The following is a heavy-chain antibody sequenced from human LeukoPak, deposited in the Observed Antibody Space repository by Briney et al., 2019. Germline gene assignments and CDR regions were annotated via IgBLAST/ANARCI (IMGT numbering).Heavy chain of an antibody. V-gene: IGHV3-23*01. Sequence: AGGSLRLSCAASGXTFSSYAMSWVRQAPGKGREWVSVISGSGGSTSYADSVKGRFTVSRDNSKNMLYLQMHSLRAEDTALYYCAKDYDTLTGYYSLIDYWGQGTLVTVSS. CDR3: AKDYDTLTGYYSLIDY. CDR2: ISGSGGST. D-gene: IGHD3-9*01. J-gene: IGHJ4*02. CDR1: GXTFSSYA.